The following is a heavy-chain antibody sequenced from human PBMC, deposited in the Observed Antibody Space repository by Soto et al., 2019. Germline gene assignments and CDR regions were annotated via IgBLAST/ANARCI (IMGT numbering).Heavy chain of an antibody. CDR2: IKQDGSET. J-gene: IGHJ6*04. CDR3: EMNEISLEV. CDR1: VFAFSRSL. Sequence: PGVSRRLCCAWSVFAFSRSLMTVFRQAPGNGLEWVAMIKQDGSETYYVDSGKVRFSISRDNAKNSLFLQMNSLRVDDTGVYYCEMNEISLEVRGKGNTVNVSS. V-gene: IGHV3-7*01.